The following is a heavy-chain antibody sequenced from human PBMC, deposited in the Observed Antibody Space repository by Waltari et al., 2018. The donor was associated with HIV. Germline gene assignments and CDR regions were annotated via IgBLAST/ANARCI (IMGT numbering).Heavy chain of an antibody. D-gene: IGHD5-18*01. J-gene: IGHJ2*01. CDR1: GGSIRSSSSY. CDR3: ARVQTGVDTAMVNRYFDL. CDR2: IYYSGST. Sequence: QLQLQESGPGLVKPSETLSLTCTVSGGSIRSSSSYWGWIRHPPGKGLEWIGSIYYSGSTYYNPSLKSRVTISVDTSKNQFSLKLSSVTAADTAVYYCARVQTGVDTAMVNRYFDLWGRGTLVTVSS. V-gene: IGHV4-39*01.